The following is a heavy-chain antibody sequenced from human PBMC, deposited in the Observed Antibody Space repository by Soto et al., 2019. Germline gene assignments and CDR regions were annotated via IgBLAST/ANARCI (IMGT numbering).Heavy chain of an antibody. D-gene: IGHD3-22*01. CDR3: ARNDFGSSGYYYWYFDL. CDR2: IIPIFGTA. J-gene: IGHJ2*01. CDR1: GGTFSSYA. V-gene: IGHV1-69*01. Sequence: QVQLVQSGAEVKKPGSSVKVSCKASGGTFSSYAISWVRQAPGQGLEWMGGIIPIFGTANYAQKFQGRVTITADESTSTAYMEMSSLRSEDTAVYYCARNDFGSSGYYYWYFDLWGRGTLVTVSS.